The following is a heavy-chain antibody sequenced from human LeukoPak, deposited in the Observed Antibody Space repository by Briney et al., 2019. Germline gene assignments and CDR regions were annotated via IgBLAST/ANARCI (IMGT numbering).Heavy chain of an antibody. V-gene: IGHV5-51*01. CDR1: GYSFSSNW. CDR3: TRPEGVPYSFDH. D-gene: IGHD3-10*01. J-gene: IGHJ4*02. Sequence: GESLKISCKGSGYSFSSNWIGWVRQVPGKGLERMGIIYPGDSDIRYSPSFQGLVTISADTSISTAYLQWSSLKASDTAMYYCTRPEGVPYSFDHWGQGTLVTVSS. CDR2: IYPGDSDI.